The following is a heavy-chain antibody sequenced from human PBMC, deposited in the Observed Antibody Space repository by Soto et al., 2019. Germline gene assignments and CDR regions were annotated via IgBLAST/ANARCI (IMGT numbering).Heavy chain of an antibody. Sequence: PXASLQLSCAASGVSFNRYDMHWVRQAAGKGPEWVAIISYDGSNTYYSDSVRGRFTISRDNSKDTLYLQMHSLRSEDTAIYYCARISRYCSGGDCHAWGQGTQVTVSS. CDR1: GVSFNRYD. J-gene: IGHJ5*02. V-gene: IGHV3-30*03. CDR3: ARISRYCSGGDCHA. CDR2: ISYDGSNT. D-gene: IGHD2-15*01.